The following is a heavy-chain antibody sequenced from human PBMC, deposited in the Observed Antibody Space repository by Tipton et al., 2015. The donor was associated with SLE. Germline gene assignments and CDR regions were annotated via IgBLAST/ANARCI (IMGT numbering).Heavy chain of an antibody. CDR2: IIHSGST. CDR3: ARLGHGSGSFDN. Sequence: LRLSCAVYGGSFNNHYWNWIRQPPGKGLEWIGEIIHSGSTSYNPSLKSRVTISVDTSKNQLSLNLSSVTAGDTAVYYCARLGHGSGSFDNWGQGTLVTVSS. CDR1: GGSFNNHY. D-gene: IGHD3-10*01. V-gene: IGHV4-34*12. J-gene: IGHJ4*02.